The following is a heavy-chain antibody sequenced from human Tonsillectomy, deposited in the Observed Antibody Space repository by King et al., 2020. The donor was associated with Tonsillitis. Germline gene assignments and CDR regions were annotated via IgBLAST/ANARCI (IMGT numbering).Heavy chain of an antibody. D-gene: IGHD3-22*01. V-gene: IGHV4-30-2*01. Sequence: MQLQESGSGLVKPSQTLSLTCAVSGGSISSGGYSWSWIRQPPGKGLEWIGYIYHSGSTYYNPSLKSRVTISVDRSKNQFSLKLSSVTAADTAVYYCARGREARLYYFDYWGQGTLVTVSS. J-gene: IGHJ4*02. CDR3: ARGREARLYYFDY. CDR2: IYHSGST. CDR1: GGSISSGGYS.